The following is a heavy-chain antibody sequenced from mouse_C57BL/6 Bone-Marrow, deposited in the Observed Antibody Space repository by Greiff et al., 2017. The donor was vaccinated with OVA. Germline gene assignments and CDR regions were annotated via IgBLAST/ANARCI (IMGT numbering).Heavy chain of an antibody. V-gene: IGHV1-85*01. CDR2: IYPRDGST. Sequence: VQLQQSGPELVKPGASVKLSCKASGYTFTSYDINWVKQRPGQGLEWIGWIYPRDGSTKYNEKFKGKATLTVDTSSSTAYMELHSLTSEDAAVYFGAREGGTAWFAYWGQGTLVTVSA. D-gene: IGHD4-1*01. J-gene: IGHJ3*01. CDR1: GYTFTSYD. CDR3: AREGGTAWFAY.